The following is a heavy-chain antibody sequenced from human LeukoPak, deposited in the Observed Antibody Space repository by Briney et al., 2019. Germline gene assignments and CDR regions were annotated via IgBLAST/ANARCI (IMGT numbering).Heavy chain of an antibody. J-gene: IGHJ4*02. CDR1: GFTFSSYA. Sequence: GGSLRLSCAASGFTFSSYAMSWVRQAPGKGLEWVSATRGSGDSSYYADSVKGRLTISRDNSKDTLYLQMNSLRAEDTAVYYCAKDRDIAVAGDTADWGQGTLVTVSS. CDR3: AKDRDIAVAGDTAD. CDR2: TRGSGDSS. V-gene: IGHV3-23*01. D-gene: IGHD6-19*01.